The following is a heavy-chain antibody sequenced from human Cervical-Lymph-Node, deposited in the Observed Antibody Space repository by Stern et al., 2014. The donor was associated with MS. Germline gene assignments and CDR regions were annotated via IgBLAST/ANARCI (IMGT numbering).Heavy chain of an antibody. J-gene: IGHJ4*02. CDR2: INTKSTYI. CDR3: ANGSPLHY. D-gene: IGHD1-26*01. V-gene: IGHV3-21*01. Sequence: EMQLVESGGGLVKPGGSLRLSCAASGFTFSSYTMHWVRQAPGKGLEWVSSINTKSTYIYYADSVKGRFTVSRDNAKNSLYLQMSSLRGDDTAVYYCANGSPLHYWGQGTLVTVSS. CDR1: GFTFSSYT.